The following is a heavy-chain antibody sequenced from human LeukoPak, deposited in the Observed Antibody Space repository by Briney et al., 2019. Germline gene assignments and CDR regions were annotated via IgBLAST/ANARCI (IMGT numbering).Heavy chain of an antibody. CDR3: ARDRQGSGYCYDYFDY. J-gene: IGHJ4*02. CDR2: IYTSGST. CDR1: GGSISSYY. V-gene: IGHV4-4*07. Sequence: PSETLSLTCTVSGGSISSYYWSWIRQPAGKGLEWIGRIYTSGSTNYNPSLKSRVTMSVDTSKNQFSLKLSSVTAADTAVYYCARDRQGSGYCYDYFDYWGQGTLVTVSS. D-gene: IGHD3-22*01.